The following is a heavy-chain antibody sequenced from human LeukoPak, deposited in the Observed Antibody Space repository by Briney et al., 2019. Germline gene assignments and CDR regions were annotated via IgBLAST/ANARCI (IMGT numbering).Heavy chain of an antibody. J-gene: IGHJ3*02. V-gene: IGHV5-51*01. CDR2: TYPGDSDT. CDR1: GYSFTSYW. Sequence: GESLKISCKGSGYSFTSYWIGWGRQKPGKGLEWMGITYPGDSDTRYSPSFQVQVTISADKYIRTAYLQWSSLKASDTAMYYCARPPSGLKDAFDIWGQGTMVTVSS. CDR3: ARPPSGLKDAFDI. D-gene: IGHD3-10*01.